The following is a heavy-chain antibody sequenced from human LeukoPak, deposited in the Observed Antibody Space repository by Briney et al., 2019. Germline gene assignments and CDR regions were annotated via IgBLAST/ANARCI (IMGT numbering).Heavy chain of an antibody. CDR3: ARGWPYYYYMDV. Sequence: SETLSLTCTVSGGSISSYYWSWIRQPPGKGLEWIGYIYTSGSTNYNPSLKSRVTISVDTSKNQFSLKLSSVTAADTAVYYCARGWPYYYYMDVWGKGTTVTVSS. D-gene: IGHD6-19*01. V-gene: IGHV4-4*09. CDR1: GGSISSYY. CDR2: IYTSGST. J-gene: IGHJ6*03.